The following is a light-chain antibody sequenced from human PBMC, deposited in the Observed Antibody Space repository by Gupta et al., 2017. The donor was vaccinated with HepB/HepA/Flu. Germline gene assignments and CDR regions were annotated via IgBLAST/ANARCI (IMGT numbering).Light chain of an antibody. CDR1: QSVSSN. CDR2: VTS. Sequence: EVVMTQSPATLSVSPGERVTLSCRASQSVSSNLAWYQQKPGQAPRLLIYVTSTRATAIPARFSGSGSGTEFTLTISSLQSEDFAVYYCQQYNNWPSTFGQGTRLDIK. J-gene: IGKJ5*01. CDR3: QQYNNWPST. V-gene: IGKV3-15*01.